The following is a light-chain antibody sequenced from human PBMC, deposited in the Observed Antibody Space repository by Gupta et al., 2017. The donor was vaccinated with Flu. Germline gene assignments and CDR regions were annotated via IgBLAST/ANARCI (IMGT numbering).Light chain of an antibody. CDR3: QNYNIAPRT. CDR1: QDISNY. J-gene: IGKJ1*01. V-gene: IGKV1-27*01. Sequence: GDRVTITCRASQDISNYLAWFQQKPGKVPKLLIYAASTLQSGVPSRFSGSGSGTDFALTISSLQSEDVATYYCQNYNIAPRTFGQGTKVEIK. CDR2: AAS.